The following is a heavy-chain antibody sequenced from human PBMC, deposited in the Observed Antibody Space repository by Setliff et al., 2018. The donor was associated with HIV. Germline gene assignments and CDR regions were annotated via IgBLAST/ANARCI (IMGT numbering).Heavy chain of an antibody. CDR1: GFSFSSYG. J-gene: IGHJ4*01. CDR2: ISYDETDK. D-gene: IGHD6-19*01. V-gene: IGHV3-30*18. Sequence: PGESLKISCVASGFSFSSYGMHWVRQAPGKGLEWLAFISYDETDKDYSDSVKGRFTISRDNSKNILWLQMSSLRPEDTAVYRCAKFHGLVAGKGDDYWGHGTLVTVSS. CDR3: AKFHGLVAGKGDDY.